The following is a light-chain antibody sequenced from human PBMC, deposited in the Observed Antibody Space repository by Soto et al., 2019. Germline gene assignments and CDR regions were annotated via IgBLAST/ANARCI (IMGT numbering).Light chain of an antibody. CDR1: SSNIGGNT. CDR2: SNN. CDR3: AAWDDSLNGHVV. J-gene: IGLJ2*01. V-gene: IGLV1-44*01. Sequence: QLVLTQPPSASGTPGQRVTISCSGSSSNIGGNTVNWYQQLPGTAPKLLIYSNNERPSGVPDRFSGSKSGTSASLAISGLQSEDEADYYCAAWDDSLNGHVVFGGGTKVTVL.